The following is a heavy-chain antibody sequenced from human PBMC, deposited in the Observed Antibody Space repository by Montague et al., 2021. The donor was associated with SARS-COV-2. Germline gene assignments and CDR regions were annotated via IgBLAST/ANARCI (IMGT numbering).Heavy chain of an antibody. J-gene: IGHJ6*02. V-gene: IGHV4-4*02. CDR3: ARGSPVVITISSWKYSGMDV. Sequence: SETLSLTCVVSGDSISTDSWWTWVRLPPGKGLEWVGEIYHTGSTKYKPSLKSRVSMSVDKSWNQFSLRLTSVTAADTAVYYCARGSPVVITISSWKYSGMDVWGQGTTVTVSS. CDR1: GDSISTDSW. CDR2: IYHTGST. D-gene: IGHD3-22*01.